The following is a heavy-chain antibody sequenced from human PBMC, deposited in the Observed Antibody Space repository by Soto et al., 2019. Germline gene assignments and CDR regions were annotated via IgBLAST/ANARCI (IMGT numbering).Heavy chain of an antibody. CDR1: GGSISSGGYY. CDR2: MYYGGST. CDR3: AVEQWDWFDP. V-gene: IGHV4-61*08. J-gene: IGHJ5*02. Sequence: SETLSLTCTVSGGSISSGGYYWSWIRQPPGKGLEWIGYMYYGGSTDYNPSLKNRVTISIDTSKNQFSLSLTSVTAADTAVYYCAVEQWDWFDPWGQGTLVTVSS. D-gene: IGHD1-26*01.